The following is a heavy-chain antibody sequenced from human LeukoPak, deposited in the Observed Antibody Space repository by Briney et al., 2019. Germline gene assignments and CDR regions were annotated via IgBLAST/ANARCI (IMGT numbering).Heavy chain of an antibody. J-gene: IGHJ2*01. CDR1: GFTVSTKY. CDR2: ICGGST. CDR3: ARLGDHFHWNLDL. V-gene: IGHV3-53*01. Sequence: PGGSLRLSCAASGFTVSTKYMNWVCQAPGKGPEWVSIICGGSTYYADSVKGRFTISRDTSKNTLSLQMNSLRVEDTAVYFCARLGDHFHWNLDLWGRGTLVTVSS. D-gene: IGHD3-3*02.